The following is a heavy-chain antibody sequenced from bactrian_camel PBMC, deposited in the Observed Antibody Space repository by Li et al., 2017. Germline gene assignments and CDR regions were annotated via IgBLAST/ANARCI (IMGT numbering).Heavy chain of an antibody. CDR2: IEKDGST. V-gene: IGHV3S10*01. D-gene: IGHD7*01. Sequence: DVQLVESGGGLVQPGGSLRLSCAASGSTYSSLCMGWFRQAPGKEREGIAGIEKDGSTSYADSVKGRFTISRDNAKNTLYLQLNSLKSEDTAMYYCAPWSQTVAPNLGGRFGYWGQGTQVTVS. CDR1: GSTYSSLC. CDR3: APWSQTVAPNLGGRFGY. J-gene: IGHJ6*01.